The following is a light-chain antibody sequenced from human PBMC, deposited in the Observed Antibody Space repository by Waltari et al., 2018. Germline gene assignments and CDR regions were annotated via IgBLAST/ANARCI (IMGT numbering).Light chain of an antibody. J-gene: IGLJ2*01. CDR3: AAWDDSLSGHVV. CDR2: RND. CDR1: VSNIGSNY. Sequence: QSVLTQPPSASGTPGQRVTISCSGSVSNIGSNYVYCSYQQLPGTAPKLLIYRNDQRPSAVPDRFSGSKSGTSASLAISGLRSEDEGDYYCAAWDDSLSGHVVFGGGTKLTVL. V-gene: IGLV1-47*01.